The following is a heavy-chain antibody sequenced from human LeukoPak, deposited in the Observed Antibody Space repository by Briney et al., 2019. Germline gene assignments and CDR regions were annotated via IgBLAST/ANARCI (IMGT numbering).Heavy chain of an antibody. CDR1: GFTFGSSP. CDR3: ASGSGWYSADY. J-gene: IGHJ4*02. D-gene: IGHD6-19*01. CDR2: IVLGTGNT. V-gene: IGHV1-58*02. Sequence: TSVKVSCKASGFTFGSSPMQWVRQARGQRLEWIGWIVLGTGNTNYAQKFQERVTITRDMSTSTAYMELSSLRSEDTAVYYCASGSGWYSADYWGQGTLVTVSS.